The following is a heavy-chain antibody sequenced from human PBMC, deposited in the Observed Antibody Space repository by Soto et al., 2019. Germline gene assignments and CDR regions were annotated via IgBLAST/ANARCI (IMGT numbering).Heavy chain of an antibody. CDR3: TKRWASSSGQSYFDF. V-gene: IGHV3-23*01. Sequence: EVQLLESGGGLIPPGECLRLSCAASGFTFSSDPMSGVRQAPGSRLEWMSTIGPGGADTYYSYSVKGRFTSSRDNSNNTLYLRMHSLRTDDSALYYCTKRWASSSGQSYFDFWGQGALVTVSS. CDR2: IGPGGADT. D-gene: IGHD6-6*01. J-gene: IGHJ4*02. CDR1: GFTFSSDP.